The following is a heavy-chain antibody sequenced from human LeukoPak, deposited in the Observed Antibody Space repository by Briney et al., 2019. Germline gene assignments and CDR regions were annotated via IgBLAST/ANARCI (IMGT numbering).Heavy chain of an antibody. Sequence: GSLRLSCAASGLSISNFWMHWVRQAPGKGLEWVAIIDKNGNEIKYVDSVKGRFTLSRDNAKNSVYLQMNSLRTEDTALYYCVTDGDKWNDFEYWGQGTLVTVSS. D-gene: IGHD1-1*01. J-gene: IGHJ4*02. CDR2: IDKNGNEI. V-gene: IGHV3-7*01. CDR1: GLSISNFW. CDR3: VTDGDKWNDFEY.